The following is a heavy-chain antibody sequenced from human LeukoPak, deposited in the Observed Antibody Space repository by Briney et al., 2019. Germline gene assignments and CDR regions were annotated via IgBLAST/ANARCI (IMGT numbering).Heavy chain of an antibody. CDR3: LEWQGVY. V-gene: IGHV3-33*08. D-gene: IGHD3-3*01. CDR1: GFIFSSKG. Sequence: GGSLRLSCAASGFIFSSKGMSWVRQAPGKGLEWVAVIWYDGSNKYYADSVKGRFTISRDNSKNTLYLQMNSLRAEDTAVYYCLEWQGVYWGQGTLVTVSS. J-gene: IGHJ4*02. CDR2: IWYDGSNK.